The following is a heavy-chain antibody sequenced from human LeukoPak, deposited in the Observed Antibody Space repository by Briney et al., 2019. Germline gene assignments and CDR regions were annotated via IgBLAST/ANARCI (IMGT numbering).Heavy chain of an antibody. CDR2: INHSGST. Sequence: SETLSLTCAVYGGSFSGYYWSWIRQPPGKGLEWIGEINHSGSTNYNTSLKSRVTISVDTSKNQFSLKLSSVTAADTAVYYCAGTGGSGSKFDYWGQGTLVTVSS. CDR1: GGSFSGYY. J-gene: IGHJ4*02. CDR3: AGTGGSGSKFDY. V-gene: IGHV4-34*01. D-gene: IGHD3-10*01.